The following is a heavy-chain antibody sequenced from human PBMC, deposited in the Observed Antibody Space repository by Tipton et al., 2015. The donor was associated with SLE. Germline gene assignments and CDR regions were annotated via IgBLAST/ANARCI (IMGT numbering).Heavy chain of an antibody. CDR2: IYPGDSDT. CDR1: GYSFTSYW. D-gene: IGHD2-15*01. V-gene: IGHV5-51*03. CDR3: AREGHCSGGSCYWAPYYFDY. J-gene: IGHJ4*02. Sequence: QSGPEVKKPGESLKISCKGSGYSFTSYWIGWVRQMPGKGLEWMGIIYPGDSDTRYSPSFQGQVTISADKSISTAYLQWSSLKASDTATYYCAREGHCSGGSCYWAPYYFDYWGQGTLVTVSS.